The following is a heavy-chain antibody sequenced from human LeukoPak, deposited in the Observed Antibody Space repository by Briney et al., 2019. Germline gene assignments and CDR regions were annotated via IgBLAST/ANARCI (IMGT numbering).Heavy chain of an antibody. CDR2: TSGSGGST. V-gene: IGHV3-23*01. CDR3: AKRSGAADAFDI. CDR1: GFTFSSYA. J-gene: IGHJ3*02. Sequence: GGSLRLSCAASGFTFSSYAMSWVRQAPGKGLEWVSATSGSGGSTYYADSVKGRFTISRDNSKNTLYLQMNSLRAEDTAVYYCAKRSGAADAFDIWGQGTMVTVSS. D-gene: IGHD1-26*01.